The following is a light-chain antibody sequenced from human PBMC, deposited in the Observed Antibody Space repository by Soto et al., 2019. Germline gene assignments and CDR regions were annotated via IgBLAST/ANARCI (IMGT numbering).Light chain of an antibody. J-gene: IGKJ4*01. CDR2: AAS. Sequence: DIQLTQSPSFLSASVGDRVTITCRASQGISSYLAWYQQKPGKAPKLLIYAASTLQSGVPSRFSRSGSWTEFTLTISSLQPEDFATYYCQQLNSYPQTFGGGTKVEIK. CDR3: QQLNSYPQT. V-gene: IGKV1-9*01. CDR1: QGISSY.